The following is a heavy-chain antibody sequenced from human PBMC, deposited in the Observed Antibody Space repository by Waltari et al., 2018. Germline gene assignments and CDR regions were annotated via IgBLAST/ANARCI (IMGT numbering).Heavy chain of an antibody. CDR1: GGTFSSYA. Sequence: QVQLVQSGAEVKKPGSSVKVSCKASGGTFSSYASSWGRQAPGQGLEWMGGIIPIFGTANYAQKFQGRVTITTDESTSTAYMELSSLRSEDTAVYYCARDDYYDSLTSSPWYYYGMDVWGQGP. J-gene: IGHJ6*02. D-gene: IGHD3-22*01. CDR3: ARDDYYDSLTSSPWYYYGMDV. CDR2: IIPIFGTA. V-gene: IGHV1-69*05.